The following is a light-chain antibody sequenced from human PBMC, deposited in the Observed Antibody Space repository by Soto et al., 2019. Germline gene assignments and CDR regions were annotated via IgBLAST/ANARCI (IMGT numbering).Light chain of an antibody. J-gene: IGLJ1*01. CDR2: DNN. CDR1: SSNIGNNY. CDR3: GTWDGSLSPYV. V-gene: IGLV1-51*01. Sequence: QSVLTQPPSVSAAPGQKVTISCSGSSSNIGNNYVSWYQQLPGTAPRLLIYDNNKRPSGIPDRFSGSKSGTSATPGITGLQTGDEADYYCGTWDGSLSPYVFGTGTKLTVL.